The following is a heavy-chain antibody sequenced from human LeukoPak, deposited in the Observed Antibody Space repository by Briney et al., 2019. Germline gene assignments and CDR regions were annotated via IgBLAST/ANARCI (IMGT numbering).Heavy chain of an antibody. CDR2: INSDGTNT. CDR3: ARDRAAFGVVQVGY. CDR1: GFTFSTYS. D-gene: IGHD3-3*01. J-gene: IGHJ4*02. Sequence: GGSLRLXCAASGFTFSTYSMNWVRQAPGKGLVWVSRINSDGTNTYYADSVKGRFTISRDNTKNTLYLQMNSLRTEDTAVYYCARDRAAFGVVQVGYWGQGTLVTVSS. V-gene: IGHV3-74*01.